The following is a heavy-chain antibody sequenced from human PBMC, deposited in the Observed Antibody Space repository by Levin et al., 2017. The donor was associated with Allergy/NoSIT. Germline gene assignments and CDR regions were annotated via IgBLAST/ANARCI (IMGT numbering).Heavy chain of an antibody. CDR1: GGSVSSGSYY. V-gene: IGHV4-61*01. Sequence: PSETLSLTCTVSGGSVSSGSYYWSWIRQPPGKGLEWIGYIYYSGSTNYNPSLKSRVTISVDTSKNQFSLKLSSVTAADTAVYYCARHHYYDSSGYATRAAFDYWGQGTLVTVSS. D-gene: IGHD3-22*01. CDR3: ARHHYYDSSGYATRAAFDY. J-gene: IGHJ4*02. CDR2: IYYSGST.